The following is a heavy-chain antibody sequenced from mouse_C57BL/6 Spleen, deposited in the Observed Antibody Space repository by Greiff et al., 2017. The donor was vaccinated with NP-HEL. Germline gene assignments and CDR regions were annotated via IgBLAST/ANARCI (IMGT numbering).Heavy chain of an antibody. Sequence: QVQLQQSGPELVKPGASVKISCKASGYAFSSSWMNWVKQRPGKGLEWIGRIYPGDGDTNYNGKFKGKATLTADKSSSTAYMQLSSLTSEDSAVYFCARSLPGGYGSSYGAYWGQGTLVTVSA. CDR2: IYPGDGDT. J-gene: IGHJ3*01. D-gene: IGHD1-1*01. V-gene: IGHV1-82*01. CDR3: ARSLPGGYGSSYGAY. CDR1: GYAFSSSW.